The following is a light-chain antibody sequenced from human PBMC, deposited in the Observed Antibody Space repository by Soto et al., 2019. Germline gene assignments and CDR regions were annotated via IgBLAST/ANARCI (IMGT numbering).Light chain of an antibody. J-gene: IGKJ4*01. CDR2: GVS. Sequence: PGQRATLSCRASQSVRSDYFAWYQQKPGQAPRVIIFGVSTRATGVPDRFSGRGSGTDFTLTISRLEPEDFALYYCQQYGNSPLTFGGGTKVEIK. CDR3: QQYGNSPLT. CDR1: QSVRSDY. V-gene: IGKV3-20*01.